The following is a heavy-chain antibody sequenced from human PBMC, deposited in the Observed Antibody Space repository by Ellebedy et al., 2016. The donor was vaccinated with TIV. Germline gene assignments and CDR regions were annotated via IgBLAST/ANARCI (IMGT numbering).Heavy chain of an antibody. Sequence: GESLKISCAASGFTFSLNWMYWVRQAPGKGLEWVANIKEDGSEEYYVDSVKGRFTISRDNSKNALYLQMHSLRAEDTAVYFCVRGADDFSNYLFYWGQGTLVTVSS. CDR2: IKEDGSEE. D-gene: IGHD4-11*01. J-gene: IGHJ4*02. CDR1: GFTFSLNW. CDR3: VRGADDFSNYLFY. V-gene: IGHV3-7*03.